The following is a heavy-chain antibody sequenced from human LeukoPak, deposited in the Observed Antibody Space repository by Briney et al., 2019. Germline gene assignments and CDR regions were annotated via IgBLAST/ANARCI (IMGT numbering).Heavy chain of an antibody. CDR3: ARVLRMYWFDP. J-gene: IGHJ5*02. Sequence: EASVKVSCKASGYTFTSYYMHWVRRAPGQGLEWMGIINPSGGSTSYAQKCQGRVTMTRDTSTSTVYMELSSLRSEDTAVYYCARVLRMYWFDPWGQGTLVTVSS. CDR2: INPSGGST. D-gene: IGHD2-15*01. V-gene: IGHV1-46*01. CDR1: GYTFTSYY.